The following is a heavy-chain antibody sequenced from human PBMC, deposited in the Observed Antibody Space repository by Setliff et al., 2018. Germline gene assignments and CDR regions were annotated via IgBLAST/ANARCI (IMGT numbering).Heavy chain of an antibody. D-gene: IGHD3-22*01. CDR2: INHSGST. CDR1: GGPFSSYY. J-gene: IGHJ3*02. V-gene: IGHV4-34*01. CDR3: ARGGPQTYYYDSSGYHLGLAAFDI. Sequence: SETLSLTCAVYGGPFSSYYWSWIRQPPGKGLEWIGEINHSGSTNYNPSLKSRVTISVDTSKNQFSLKLSSVTAADTAVYYCARGGPQTYYYDSSGYHLGLAAFDIWGQGTMVTVSS.